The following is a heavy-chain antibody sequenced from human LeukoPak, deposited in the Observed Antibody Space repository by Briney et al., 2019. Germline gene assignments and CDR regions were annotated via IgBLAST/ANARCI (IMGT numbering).Heavy chain of an antibody. Sequence: PSETLSLTCTVSGGSISSYYWSWIRQPPGKGLEWIGYIYYSGSTNYNPSLKSRVTISVDTSKNQFSLKLSSVTAADTAVYYCARVVSMDIVVVPAAPEAFDIWGQGTMVTVSS. CDR2: IYYSGST. V-gene: IGHV4-59*01. CDR1: GGSISSYY. D-gene: IGHD2-2*03. J-gene: IGHJ3*02. CDR3: ARVVSMDIVVVPAAPEAFDI.